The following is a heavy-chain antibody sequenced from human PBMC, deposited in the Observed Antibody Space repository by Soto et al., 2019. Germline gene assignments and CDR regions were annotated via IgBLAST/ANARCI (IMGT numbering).Heavy chain of an antibody. J-gene: IGHJ4*02. D-gene: IGHD6-13*01. Sequence: QLLESGSGLVKPSQTLSLTCAVSGGSISSGGYSWSWIRQPPGKGLEWIGYIYHSGSTYYNPSLKSRVTISVDRSKNQFSLKLSSVTAADTAVYYCARVIAAEPMGYFDYWGQGTLVTVSS. CDR1: GGSISSGGYS. CDR3: ARVIAAEPMGYFDY. CDR2: IYHSGST. V-gene: IGHV4-30-2*01.